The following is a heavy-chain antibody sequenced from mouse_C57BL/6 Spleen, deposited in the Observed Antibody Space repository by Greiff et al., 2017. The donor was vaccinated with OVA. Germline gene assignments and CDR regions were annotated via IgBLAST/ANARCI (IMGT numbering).Heavy chain of an antibody. Sequence: QVQLQQPGAELVMPGASVKLSCKASGYTFTSYWMHWVKQRPGQGLEWIGEIDPSDSYTNYNQKFKGKSTLTVDKSSSTAYMQLSSLTSEDSAVYYCARRYYYGSSSYAMDYWGQGTSVTVAS. J-gene: IGHJ4*01. CDR1: GYTFTSYW. CDR2: IDPSDSYT. V-gene: IGHV1-69*01. D-gene: IGHD1-1*01. CDR3: ARRYYYGSSSYAMDY.